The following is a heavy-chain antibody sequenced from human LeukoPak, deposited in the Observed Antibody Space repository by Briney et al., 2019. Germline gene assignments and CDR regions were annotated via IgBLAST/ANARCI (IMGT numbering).Heavy chain of an antibody. J-gene: IGHJ4*02. CDR1: GFTFSSYA. Sequence: GGSLRLSCAASGFTFSSYAMSWVRQAPGKGLEWVSAISGSGGSTYYADSVKGRFTISRDNSKNTLYLQMNSLRAEDTAVYYCAKVQEMATILPPFHYWGQGTLGTVSS. V-gene: IGHV3-23*01. CDR3: AKVQEMATILPPFHY. D-gene: IGHD5-24*01. CDR2: ISGSGGST.